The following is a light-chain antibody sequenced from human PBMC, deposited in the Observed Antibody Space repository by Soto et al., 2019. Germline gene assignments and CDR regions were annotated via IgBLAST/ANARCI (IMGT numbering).Light chain of an antibody. CDR3: QQYTNVPT. CDR1: QGISHY. V-gene: IGKV1-27*01. CDR2: AAS. J-gene: IGKJ4*01. Sequence: DIQMTQSPSSLSASVGDRVTITCRASQGISHYLAWYQQIPGKDPKLLISAASTLQSGVPSRFSGSGSGTDFNLTISSLQPEDVATYYCQQYTNVPTFGGGTKVEIK.